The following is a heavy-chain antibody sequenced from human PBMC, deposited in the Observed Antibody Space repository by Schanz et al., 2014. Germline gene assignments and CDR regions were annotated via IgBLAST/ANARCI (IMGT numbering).Heavy chain of an antibody. Sequence: AQLVESGGALVQPGGSLRLSCAASGFTFSRYAMHWVRQAPGKGLEWVSTLSGSGAGTFYADSVKGRFTISRDNSENTLYLQMNSLRAEDTAVYYCAKQHGVIQQVSDYWGQGTLVNVSS. CDR1: GFTFSRYA. CDR3: AKQHGVIQQVSDY. J-gene: IGHJ4*02. V-gene: IGHV3-23*04. CDR2: LSGSGAGT. D-gene: IGHD3-22*01.